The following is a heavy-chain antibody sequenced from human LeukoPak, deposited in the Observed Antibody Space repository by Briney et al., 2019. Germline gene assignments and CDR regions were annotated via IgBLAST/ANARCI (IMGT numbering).Heavy chain of an antibody. J-gene: IGHJ3*02. CDR1: GGSISSGGYY. Sequence: SETLSLTCTVSGGSISSGGYYWSWIRQHPGKGLEWIGYIYYSGSTYYNPSLKSRVTISVDTSKNQFSLKLSSVTAADTAVYYCARAPGINCSGASCYPGAFDIWGQGTMVTVSS. V-gene: IGHV4-31*03. CDR2: IYYSGST. CDR3: ARAPGINCSGASCYPGAFDI. D-gene: IGHD2-15*01.